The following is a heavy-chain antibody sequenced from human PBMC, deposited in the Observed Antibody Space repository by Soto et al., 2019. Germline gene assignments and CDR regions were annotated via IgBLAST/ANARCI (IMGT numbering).Heavy chain of an antibody. D-gene: IGHD6-13*01. CDR2: IYPGDSDT. CDR1: GYSFTSYW. CDR3: ARHISEWQQLGGRFDP. Sequence: PGESLKISCKGSGYSFTSYWIGWVRQMPGKGLEWMGIIYPGDSDTRYSPSFQGQVTISADKSISTAYLQWSSLKASDTAMYYYARHISEWQQLGGRFDPWGQGTLVTVSS. J-gene: IGHJ5*02. V-gene: IGHV5-51*01.